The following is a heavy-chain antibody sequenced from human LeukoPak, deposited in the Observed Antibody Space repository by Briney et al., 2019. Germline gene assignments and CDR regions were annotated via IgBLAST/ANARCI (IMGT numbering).Heavy chain of an antibody. CDR1: GYSISSGYY. CDR2: IYHSGST. CDR3: ARLGGSYTPTYYYYYYMDV. J-gene: IGHJ6*03. D-gene: IGHD4-23*01. V-gene: IGHV4-38-2*01. Sequence: SETLSLTCAVSGYSISSGYYWGWIRQPPGKGLEWIGSIYHSGSTYYNPSLKRRVTISVDTSKNQFSLKLSSVTAADTAVYYCARLGGSYTPTYYYYYYMDVWGKGTTVTVSS.